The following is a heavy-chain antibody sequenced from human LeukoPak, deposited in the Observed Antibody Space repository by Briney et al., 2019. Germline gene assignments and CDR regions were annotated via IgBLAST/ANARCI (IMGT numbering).Heavy chain of an antibody. CDR1: GFTFSSYG. J-gene: IGHJ5*02. D-gene: IGHD3-9*01. CDR3: ARDQATRYFDWLLSSNWFDP. CDR2: IWYDGSNK. V-gene: IGHV3-33*01. Sequence: GGSLRLSCAASGFTFSSYGMHWVRQAPGKGLEWVAVIWYDGSNKYYADSVKGRFTISRDNSKNTLYLQMNSLRAEDTAVYYCARDQATRYFDWLLSSNWFDPWGQGTLVTVSS.